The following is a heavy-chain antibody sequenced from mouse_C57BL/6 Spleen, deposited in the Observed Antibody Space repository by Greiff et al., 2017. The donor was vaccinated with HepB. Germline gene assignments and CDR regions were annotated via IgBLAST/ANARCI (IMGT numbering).Heavy chain of an antibody. CDR2: INPSSGYT. V-gene: IGHV1-4*01. CDR3: ARGYYYGSTGYAMDY. D-gene: IGHD1-1*01. Sequence: VQLVESGAELARPGASVKMSCKASGYTFTSYTMHWVKQRPGQGLEWIGYINPSSGYTKYNQKFKDKATLTADKSSSTAYMQLSSLTSEDSAVYYCARGYYYGSTGYAMDYWGQGTSVTVSS. J-gene: IGHJ4*01. CDR1: GYTFTSYT.